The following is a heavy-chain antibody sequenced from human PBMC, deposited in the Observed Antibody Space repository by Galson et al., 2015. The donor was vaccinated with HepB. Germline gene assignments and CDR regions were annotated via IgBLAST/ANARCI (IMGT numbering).Heavy chain of an antibody. CDR1: GFTFSSYW. J-gene: IGHJ6*02. D-gene: IGHD2-8*01. CDR3: ARGDVLMVYAIPPLSGYGMDV. CDR2: INSDGSST. V-gene: IGHV3-74*01. Sequence: SLRLSCAASGFTFSSYWMHWVRQAPGKGLVWVSRINSDGSSTSYADSVKGRFTISRDNAKNTLYLQMNSLRAEDTAVYYCARGDVLMVYAIPPLSGYGMDVWGQGTTVTVSS.